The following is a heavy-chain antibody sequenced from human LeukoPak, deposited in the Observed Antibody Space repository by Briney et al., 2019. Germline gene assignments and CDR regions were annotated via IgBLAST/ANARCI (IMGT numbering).Heavy chain of an antibody. Sequence: SETLSLTCFASGDSITRKNSYWGWIRQAPGKGLEWIGSIDYSGTTHYNPSLKGRVTVSADTSKNQFSLKLSSVTAADTAVYYCASQSRVVPAAIPLYFDYWDQGTLVTVSS. CDR1: GDSITRKNSY. CDR2: IDYSGTT. CDR3: ASQSRVVPAAIPLYFDY. J-gene: IGHJ4*02. V-gene: IGHV4-39*01. D-gene: IGHD2-2*01.